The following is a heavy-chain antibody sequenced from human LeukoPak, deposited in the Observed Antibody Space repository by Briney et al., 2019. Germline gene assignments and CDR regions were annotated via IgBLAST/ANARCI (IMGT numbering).Heavy chain of an antibody. CDR3: ARAGGFGIVATIFDY. CDR1: GFTVNSYA. V-gene: IGHV3-23*01. Sequence: PGGSLRLSCAVSGFTVNSYAMSWVRQPPGKGQEWVSGISGGGGTTYFADPVKGRFTISRDNAKNSLYLQMNSLRAEDTAVYYCARAGGFGIVATIFDYWGQGTLVTVSS. CDR2: ISGGGGTT. J-gene: IGHJ4*02. D-gene: IGHD5-12*01.